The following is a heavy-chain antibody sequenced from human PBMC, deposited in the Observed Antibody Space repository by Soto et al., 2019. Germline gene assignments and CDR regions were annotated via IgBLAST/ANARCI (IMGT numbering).Heavy chain of an antibody. CDR1: GDSISGGASF. CDR2: VYYSGSS. Sequence: SETLSLTCTVSGDSISGGASFWSWIRQPPGKGLEWIANVYYSGSSYYNPSLKSRLTISVDTTKNQFSLQLKSMTAADTAVYYCAKLSCTSSTCYFPGWFYPWGQGTLVTSPQ. J-gene: IGHJ5*02. D-gene: IGHD2-2*01. CDR3: AKLSCTSSTCYFPGWFYP. V-gene: IGHV4-31*03.